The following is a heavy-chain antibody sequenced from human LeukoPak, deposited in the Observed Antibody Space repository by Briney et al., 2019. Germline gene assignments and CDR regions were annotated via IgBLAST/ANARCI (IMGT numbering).Heavy chain of an antibody. CDR2: ISGSGDKT. D-gene: IGHD3-22*01. J-gene: IGHJ4*02. Sequence: GGSLRLSCEASGFTFSSNGMSWVRKAPGKGLEWVSSISGSGDKTYYADSVKGRFTISRDNSKSTMYLQMSSLRAEDTAVYHCAKTNGYYDLWGQGTLVIVSS. V-gene: IGHV3-23*01. CDR3: AKTNGYYDL. CDR1: GFTFSSNG.